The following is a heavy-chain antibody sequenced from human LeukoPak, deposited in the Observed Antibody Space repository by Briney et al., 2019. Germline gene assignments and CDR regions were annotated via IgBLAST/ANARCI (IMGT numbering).Heavy chain of an antibody. CDR2: IIPIFGTA. V-gene: IGHV1-69*01. J-gene: IGHJ4*02. D-gene: IGHD6-6*01. Sequence: SVKVSCKASGGTFNSYAISWVRQAPGQGLEWMGGIIPIFGTANYAQKFQGRVTITADESTSTAYMELSSLRSEDTAVYYCASSSSSHYYFDYWGQGTLVTVSS. CDR3: ASSSSSHYYFDY. CDR1: GGTFNSYA.